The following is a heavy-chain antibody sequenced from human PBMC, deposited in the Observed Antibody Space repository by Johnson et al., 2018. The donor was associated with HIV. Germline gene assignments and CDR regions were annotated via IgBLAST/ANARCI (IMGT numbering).Heavy chain of an antibody. Sequence: EVQLVESGGGVVQPGRSLRLSCAVSGFSVSYNYMSWVRQAPGKGLEWVSVISSGGVTYYIDSVKGRFTISRDSSKNTLYLQMNSLRAEDTAVYYCARATDQRLDAFDIWGQGTMVTVSS. J-gene: IGHJ3*02. D-gene: IGHD6-25*01. V-gene: IGHV3-66*01. CDR3: ARATDQRLDAFDI. CDR1: GFSVSYNY. CDR2: ISSGGVT.